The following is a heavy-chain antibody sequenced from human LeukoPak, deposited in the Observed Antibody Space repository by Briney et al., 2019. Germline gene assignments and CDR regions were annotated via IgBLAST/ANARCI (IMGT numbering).Heavy chain of an antibody. D-gene: IGHD3-16*02. Sequence: ASVKVSCKASGYTFSRFGITWVRQAPGQGLEWMGWISTYNGNTNYAQKLQGRVTMTTDTSTSTAYMELRSLRSDDTAVYYCARDGDYVWGSYRPYPDYWGQGTLVTVSP. V-gene: IGHV1-18*01. CDR1: GYTFSRFG. J-gene: IGHJ4*02. CDR2: ISTYNGNT. CDR3: ARDGDYVWGSYRPYPDY.